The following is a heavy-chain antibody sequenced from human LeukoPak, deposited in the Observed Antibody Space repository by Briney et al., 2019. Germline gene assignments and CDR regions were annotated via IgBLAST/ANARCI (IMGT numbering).Heavy chain of an antibody. CDR1: GGTFGTYA. CDR3: ARGGFALVPADRYFDL. Sequence: SVKVSCKASGGTFGTYAGNWERQAPGQGLEWMGGIITVFGPPKYTQKFQGRLTISTDDPTGTAYMELKSLTSDDTAVYYCARGGFALVPADRYFDLCGRGTLVTVSS. V-gene: IGHV1-69*05. CDR2: IITVFGPP. D-gene: IGHD3/OR15-3a*01. J-gene: IGHJ2*01.